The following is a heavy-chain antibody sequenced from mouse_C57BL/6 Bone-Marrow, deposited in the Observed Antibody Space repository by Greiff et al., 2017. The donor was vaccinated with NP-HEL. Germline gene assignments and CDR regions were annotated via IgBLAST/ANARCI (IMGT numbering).Heavy chain of an antibody. Sequence: EVQLHQSGPELVKPGASVKISCKASGYTFTDYYMNWVKQSHGKSLEWIGDINPNNGGTSYNQKFKGKATLTVDKSSSTAYMELRSLTSEDSAVYYCARLRRFLYAMDYWGQGTSVTVSS. V-gene: IGHV1-26*01. CDR1: GYTFTDYY. CDR3: ARLRRFLYAMDY. J-gene: IGHJ4*01. D-gene: IGHD1-1*01. CDR2: INPNNGGT.